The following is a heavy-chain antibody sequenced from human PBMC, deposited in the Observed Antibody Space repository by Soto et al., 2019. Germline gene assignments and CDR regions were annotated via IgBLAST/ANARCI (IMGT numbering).Heavy chain of an antibody. Sequence: QVQLVQSGAEVKKPGSSVKVSCKASGGSFSSYAISWVRQAPGQGLEWMGGIIPIFGTANYAQKFQGRVTITADKSTSTAYMELSSLRSEDTAVYYCAREQVVSGYSYYGAFDIWGQGTTVTVSS. J-gene: IGHJ3*02. CDR3: AREQVVSGYSYYGAFDI. CDR2: IIPIFGTA. D-gene: IGHD3-22*01. V-gene: IGHV1-69*06. CDR1: GGSFSSYA.